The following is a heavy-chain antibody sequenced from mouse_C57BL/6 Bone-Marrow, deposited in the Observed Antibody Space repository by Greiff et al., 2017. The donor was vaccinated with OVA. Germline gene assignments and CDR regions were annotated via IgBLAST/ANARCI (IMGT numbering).Heavy chain of an antibody. J-gene: IGHJ4*01. Sequence: DVMLVESGGGLVQPGGSLKLSCAASGFTFSDYGMAWVRQAPRKGPEWVAFISNLAYSIYYADTVTGRFTISRENATNTLYLEMSSLRSGDTAMYYCARQVPTPYYYAMDYWGQGTSLTVSS. D-gene: IGHD1-1*01. CDR1: GFTFSDYG. V-gene: IGHV5-15*01. CDR2: ISNLAYSI. CDR3: ARQVPTPYYYAMDY.